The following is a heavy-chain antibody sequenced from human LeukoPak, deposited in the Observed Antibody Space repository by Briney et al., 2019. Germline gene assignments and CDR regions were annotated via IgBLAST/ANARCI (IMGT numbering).Heavy chain of an antibody. D-gene: IGHD3-16*01. J-gene: IGHJ6*04. CDR2: IYYSGST. CDR1: GGSISSGGYY. Sequence: SETLSLTCTVSGGSISSGGYYWSWIRQRPGKGLEWIGYIYYSGSTYYNPPLKSRVTISVDTSKNQFSLKLSSVTAADTAVYYCARAVRFDYYYGMDVWGKGTTVTVSS. V-gene: IGHV4-31*03. CDR3: ARAVRFDYYYGMDV.